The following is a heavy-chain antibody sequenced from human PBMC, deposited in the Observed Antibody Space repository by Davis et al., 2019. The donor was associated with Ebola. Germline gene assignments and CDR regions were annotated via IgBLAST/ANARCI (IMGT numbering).Heavy chain of an antibody. Sequence: PGGSLRLSCATSGFTFRTYAMTWVRQAPGKGLEWVASISGSGGNTYYAESVMGRFTISRDISKSTLYLQMNSLRVADTAVYYCAKDPRDGYNSPHWFESWGQGTLVTVSS. CDR2: ISGSGGNT. D-gene: IGHD5-24*01. J-gene: IGHJ5*01. CDR1: GFTFRTYA. V-gene: IGHV3-23*01. CDR3: AKDPRDGYNSPHWFES.